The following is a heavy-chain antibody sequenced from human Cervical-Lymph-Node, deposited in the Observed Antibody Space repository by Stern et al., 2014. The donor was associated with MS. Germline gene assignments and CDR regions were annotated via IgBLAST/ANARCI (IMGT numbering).Heavy chain of an antibody. CDR2: ISWNSANV. V-gene: IGHV3-9*01. CDR3: ASSYQLVIDH. D-gene: IGHD1-1*01. Sequence: EVQLVESGGGLVQPGRSLRLSCAASGFTFGDYAMQWVRQIPGKGLEWVSGISWNSANVGYADSAKGRFTISRDNAKNSVYLQMNSLTTEDTALYYCASSYQLVIDHWGQGTLVTVSS. J-gene: IGHJ5*02. CDR1: GFTFGDYA.